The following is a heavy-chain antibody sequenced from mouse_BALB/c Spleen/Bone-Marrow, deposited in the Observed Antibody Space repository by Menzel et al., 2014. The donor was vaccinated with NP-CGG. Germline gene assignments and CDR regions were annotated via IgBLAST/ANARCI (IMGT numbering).Heavy chain of an antibody. D-gene: IGHD2-14*01. Sequence: LVESGAELVRPGVSVKISCKGSGYTFTDYAIHWVKQSHAKSLEWIGLISGYYGDAIYNQKFKGKATMTADKSSSTAYMDLARLTSEDSAIYYCARSGKVRNAMDYWGQGTSVTVSS. CDR3: ARSGKVRNAMDY. V-gene: IGHV1S137*01. CDR1: GYTFTDYA. J-gene: IGHJ4*01. CDR2: ISGYYGDA.